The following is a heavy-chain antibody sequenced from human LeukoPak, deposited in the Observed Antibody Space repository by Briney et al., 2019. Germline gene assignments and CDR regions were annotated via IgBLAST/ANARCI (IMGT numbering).Heavy chain of an antibody. Sequence: GGSLRLSCAGSGFTFSNYAMTWVRQAPGKGLEWVSSVSGSGRNTFYPDSVEGRFTISRDNSKNTVYLQMNSLRADDTAVYYCVRGFNRGFDPWGQGTLVIVSS. CDR1: GFTFSNYA. CDR3: VRGFNRGFDP. V-gene: IGHV3-23*01. J-gene: IGHJ5*02. CDR2: VSGSGRNT. D-gene: IGHD3-10*01.